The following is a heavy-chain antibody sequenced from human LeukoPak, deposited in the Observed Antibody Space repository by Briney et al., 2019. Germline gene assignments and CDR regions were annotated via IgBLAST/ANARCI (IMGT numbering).Heavy chain of an antibody. J-gene: IGHJ4*02. D-gene: IGHD7-27*01. CDR3: VRERGNWGLDE. CDR2: ISYDGRKK. V-gene: IGHV3-30*03. CDR1: EFSFSSYW. Sequence: GGSLRLSCAASEFSFSSYWMSWVRQAPGKGLDWVAVISYDGRKKFHANSVKGRFTISRDNSQHTLYLQMNSLSVEDTAVYYCVRERGNWGLDEWGQGTLVSVSS.